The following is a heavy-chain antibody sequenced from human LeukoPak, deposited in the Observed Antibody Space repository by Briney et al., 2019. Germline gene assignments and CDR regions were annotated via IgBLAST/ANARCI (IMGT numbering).Heavy chain of an antibody. CDR2: IHPGDSDT. CDR3: ATTYGGQLGYFDY. D-gene: IGHD4-23*01. CDR1: GYTFTSYW. J-gene: IGHJ4*02. V-gene: IGHV5-51*01. Sequence: GESLKISCKGSGYTFTSYWIAWARQMPGKGLEWMGIIHPGDSDTRYSPSFQGQVTISADKSIATAYLQWNSLKASDTAMYYCATTYGGQLGYFDYWGLGTLVTVSS.